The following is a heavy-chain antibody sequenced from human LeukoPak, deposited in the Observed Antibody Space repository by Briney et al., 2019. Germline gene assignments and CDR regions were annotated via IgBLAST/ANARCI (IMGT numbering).Heavy chain of an antibody. CDR1: GFTFSSYS. CDR3: ARDDSDTAMVVDY. Sequence: SGGSLRLSCAASGFTFSSYSMNWVRQAPGKGLEWVSSISSSSSYIYYADSVKGRFTISRDNAKNSLYLQMNSLRAEDTAVYYCARDDSDTAMVVDYWGQGTLVIVSS. CDR2: ISSSSSYI. V-gene: IGHV3-21*01. D-gene: IGHD5-18*01. J-gene: IGHJ4*02.